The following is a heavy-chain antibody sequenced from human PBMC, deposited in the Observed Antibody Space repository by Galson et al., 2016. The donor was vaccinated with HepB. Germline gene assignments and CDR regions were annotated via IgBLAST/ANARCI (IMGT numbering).Heavy chain of an antibody. CDR2: VSYSGST. V-gene: IGHV4-59*01. CDR1: SGSISSYY. Sequence: TLSLTCTISSGSISSYYWHWIRQSPGKGLEWIGYVSYSGSTDYNPSLKSRVTTTVDRSKNQFSLTLSSVTAADTAVYHCARLIAAAGTDHLDSWGQGTLITVSS. J-gene: IGHJ4*02. CDR3: ARLIAAAGTDHLDS. D-gene: IGHD6-13*01.